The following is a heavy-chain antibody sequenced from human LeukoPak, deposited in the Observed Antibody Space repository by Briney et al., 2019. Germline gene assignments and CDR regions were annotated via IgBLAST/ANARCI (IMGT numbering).Heavy chain of an antibody. J-gene: IGHJ6*02. D-gene: IGHD3-22*01. CDR2: IVGSGGST. CDR3: ARVLSSSGYHEDYYYYGMDV. V-gene: IGHV3-23*01. Sequence: GGSLRLSCAASGFTVSSNYMSWVRQAPGKGLEWVSAIVGSGGSTYYADSVKGRFTIFRDNSKNTLYLQMNSLRAEDTAVYYCARVLSSSGYHEDYYYYGMDVWGQGTTATVSS. CDR1: GFTVSSNY.